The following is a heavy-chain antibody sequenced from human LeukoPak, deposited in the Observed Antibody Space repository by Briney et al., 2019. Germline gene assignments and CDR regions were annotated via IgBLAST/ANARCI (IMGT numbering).Heavy chain of an antibody. CDR2: IYYSGST. Sequence: SETLSLTCTVSGGSISSYYWGWIRQPPGKGLEWIGSIYYSGSTYYNPSLKSRVTISVDTSKNQFSLKLSSVTAADTAVYYCAREYSSSSVVSPRGDWGQGTLVTVSS. V-gene: IGHV4-39*01. D-gene: IGHD6-6*01. CDR1: GGSISSYY. CDR3: AREYSSSSVVSPRGD. J-gene: IGHJ4*02.